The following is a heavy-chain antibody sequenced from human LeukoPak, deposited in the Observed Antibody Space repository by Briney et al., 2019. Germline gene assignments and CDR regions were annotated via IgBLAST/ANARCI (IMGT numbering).Heavy chain of an antibody. CDR1: GFNFDDYA. CDR2: ISWNSGSI. D-gene: IGHD3-16*01. Sequence: PGGSLRLSCVTSGFNFDDYAMYWVRQAPGKGLEWVSGISWNSGSIGYADSVKGRFTISRDNAKNSLYLQMNSLRAEDTALYYCAKDRGGYFDYWGQGTLVTVSS. CDR3: AKDRGGYFDY. V-gene: IGHV3-9*01. J-gene: IGHJ4*02.